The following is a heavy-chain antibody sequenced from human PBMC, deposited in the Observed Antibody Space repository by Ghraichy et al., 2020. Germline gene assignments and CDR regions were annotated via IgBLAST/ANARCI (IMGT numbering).Heavy chain of an antibody. CDR2: IDNRGRT. Sequence: SETLSLTCALYGGSFSRSYWTWIRQAPGKGLEWIGEIDNRGRTNCNSSLKSRVTMSVSTSRRQFSLKMSTVTATDTAVYYCARGGDEVLPAARVDYVLDVWGKGTTVTVSS. CDR3: ARGGDEVLPAARVDYVLDV. J-gene: IGHJ6*04. V-gene: IGHV4-34*01. CDR1: GGSFSRSY. D-gene: IGHD2-2*01.